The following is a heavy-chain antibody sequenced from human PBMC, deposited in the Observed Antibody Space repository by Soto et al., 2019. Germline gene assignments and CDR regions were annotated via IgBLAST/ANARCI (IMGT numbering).Heavy chain of an antibody. V-gene: IGHV3-9*01. CDR1: GFIFEDYA. D-gene: IGHD1-1*01. CDR3: AKDMEANTSFDALEV. J-gene: IGHJ3*01. CDR2: LSWNGGAT. Sequence: GGSLRLSCATAGFIFEDYAMHWVRQAPGKGIEWVSGLSWNGGATGYADSLRGRFTISRDNARTSLYLQMNSLRPEDTAVYYCAKDMEANTSFDALEVWGQGTMVTVSS.